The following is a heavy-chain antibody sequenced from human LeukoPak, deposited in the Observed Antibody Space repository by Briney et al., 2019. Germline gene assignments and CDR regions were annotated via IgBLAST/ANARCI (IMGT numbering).Heavy chain of an antibody. Sequence: GGSLRLSCAASGFTFDDYAMHWVRQAPGKGLEWVSGISWNSGSIGYADSVKGRFTISRDNAKNSLYLQMNSLRAEDTAVYYCARDETSGATGEIDYWGQGTLVTVSS. CDR1: GFTFDDYA. V-gene: IGHV3-9*01. CDR2: ISWNSGSI. J-gene: IGHJ4*02. D-gene: IGHD1-26*01. CDR3: ARDETSGATGEIDY.